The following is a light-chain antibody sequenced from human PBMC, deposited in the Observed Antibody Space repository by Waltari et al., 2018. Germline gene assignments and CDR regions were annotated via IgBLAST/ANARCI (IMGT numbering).Light chain of an antibody. V-gene: IGLV1-51*02. Sequence: LTQPPSVSAAPGQKVTISCSGSDSSVDIRFFSWYHQFPGTAPKLLIYQNTHRPSGFPDRFSGSKSGTSATLDITGVQPGDEGDYXXGVWTTRLRVFXGGTTLTVL. CDR3: GVWTTRLRV. J-gene: IGLJ2*01. CDR2: QNT. CDR1: DSSVDIRF.